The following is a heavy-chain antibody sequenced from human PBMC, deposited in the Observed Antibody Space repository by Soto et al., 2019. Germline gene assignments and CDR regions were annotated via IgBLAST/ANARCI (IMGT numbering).Heavy chain of an antibody. V-gene: IGHV3-23*01. Sequence: GGSLRLSCAASGFTFSSYAMSWVRQAPGKGLEWVSAISGSGGSTYYADSVKGRFTISRDNSKNTLYLQMNSLRAEDTAVYYCAKYSGYYGSGSYSNYYYGMDVWGQGTTVTVSS. CDR1: GFTFSSYA. D-gene: IGHD3-10*01. J-gene: IGHJ6*02. CDR2: ISGSGGST. CDR3: AKYSGYYGSGSYSNYYYGMDV.